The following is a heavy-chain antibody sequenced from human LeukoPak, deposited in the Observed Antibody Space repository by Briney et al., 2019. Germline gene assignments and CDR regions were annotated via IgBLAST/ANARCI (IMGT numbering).Heavy chain of an antibody. V-gene: IGHV4-59*01. J-gene: IGHJ3*02. CDR3: ARYRNEALFAFDI. D-gene: IGHD1-14*01. CDR2: IYYSGNT. CDR1: GDSISNYY. Sequence: SEALSLTXTVSGDSISNYYWSWIRQPPGKGLEWIGYIYYSGNTDYNPSLKSRVTISIDTSKNQFSLRLNSVTAADTAVYYCARYRNEALFAFDIWGQGTMVTVSS.